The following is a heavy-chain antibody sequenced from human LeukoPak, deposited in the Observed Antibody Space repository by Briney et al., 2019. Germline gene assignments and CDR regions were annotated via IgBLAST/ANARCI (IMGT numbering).Heavy chain of an antibody. J-gene: IGHJ4*02. CDR1: GGSISSYY. V-gene: IGHV4-59*01. Sequence: SETLSLTCTVSGGSISSYYWSWIRQPPGKGLEWIGFIYYSGSTNYNPSLMSRVTISVDTSKNQFSLKLSSVTAADTAVYYCARVSSPVEAPRGVTHIFDYWGQGTLVTVPS. CDR2: IYYSGST. CDR3: ARVSSPVEAPRGVTHIFDY. D-gene: IGHD1-14*01.